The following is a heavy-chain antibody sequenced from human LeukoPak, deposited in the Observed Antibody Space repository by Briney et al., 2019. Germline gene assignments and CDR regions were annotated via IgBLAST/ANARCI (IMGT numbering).Heavy chain of an antibody. CDR3: TRRGYSSGWYYFDY. V-gene: IGHV4-39*01. Sequence: PSETLSLTCTVSGGSISGSSYYWGWIRQPRRKGLEWIGSIYYSGSTYYNPSLKSRVTISVDTSKNQFSLRLSSVTAAETAVYYCTRRGYSSGWYYFDYWGQGTLVTVFS. CDR2: IYYSGST. D-gene: IGHD6-19*01. CDR1: GGSISGSSYY. J-gene: IGHJ4*02.